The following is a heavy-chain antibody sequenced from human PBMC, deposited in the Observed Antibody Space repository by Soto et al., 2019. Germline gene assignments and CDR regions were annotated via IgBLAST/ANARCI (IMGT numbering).Heavy chain of an antibody. V-gene: IGHV1-69*01. J-gene: IGHJ4*02. CDR1: GGTFNNYA. Sequence: QVRLVQSGAEVKRPGSSVKVSCKASGGTFNNYALSWVRQAPGQGLEWVGGIIPIFNSANYAQKFQGRVTITADDSTSTAYMELRSLRPDDTAVYYCAREVTVASYSFDFWGQGTLVTVSS. CDR3: AREVTVASYSFDF. D-gene: IGHD5-12*01. CDR2: IIPIFNSA.